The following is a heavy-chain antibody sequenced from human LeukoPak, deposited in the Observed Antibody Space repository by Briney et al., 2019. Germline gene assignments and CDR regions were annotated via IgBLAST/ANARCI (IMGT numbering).Heavy chain of an antibody. J-gene: IGHJ4*02. Sequence: GESLKISCKGSGYSFTSYWIGWVRPMPGKGLEWMGIIYPGDSDTRYSPSFQGQVTISADKYISTAYLQWRSLKASDTAMYYCATSESQTRFDYWGQGTLVTASS. CDR2: IYPGDSDT. V-gene: IGHV5-51*01. D-gene: IGHD1/OR15-1a*01. CDR1: GYSFTSYW. CDR3: ATSESQTRFDY.